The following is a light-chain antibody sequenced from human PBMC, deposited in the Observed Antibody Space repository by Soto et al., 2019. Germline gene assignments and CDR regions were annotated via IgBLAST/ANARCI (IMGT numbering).Light chain of an antibody. Sequence: QSVLTQPPSASGTPGQRVTISCSGSNSNIGSNTVNWYQHLPGTAPKLLIYSNSQRPSGVPDRFSGSKSDTSASLAISGLQSADEADYYCALWDASMNGVVFGGGTQLTVL. V-gene: IGLV1-44*01. CDR1: NSNIGSNT. J-gene: IGLJ2*01. CDR3: ALWDASMNGVV. CDR2: SNS.